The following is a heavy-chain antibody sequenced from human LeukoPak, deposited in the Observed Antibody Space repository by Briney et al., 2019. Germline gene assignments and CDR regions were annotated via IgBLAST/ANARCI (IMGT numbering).Heavy chain of an antibody. CDR3: AKDPYDSSGHYFDY. J-gene: IGHJ4*02. CDR1: GITFTNYA. CDR2: ISGVGGDSA. Sequence: PGGSLRLSCAASGITFTNYAISWVRQAPTKGLEWVSTISGVGGDSAYYADSVKGQFTISRDNSKNTLYLQMNSLRAEDTAVYYCAKDPYDSSGHYFDYWGQGTLVTVSS. D-gene: IGHD3-22*01. V-gene: IGHV3-23*01.